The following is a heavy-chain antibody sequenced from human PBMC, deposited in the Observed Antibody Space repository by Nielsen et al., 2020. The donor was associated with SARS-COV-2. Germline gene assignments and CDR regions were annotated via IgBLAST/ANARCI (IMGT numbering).Heavy chain of an antibody. CDR2: INTNTGNP. J-gene: IGHJ5*02. Sequence: ASVKVSCKASGYTFTSYAMNWVRQAPGQGLEWMGWINTNTGNPTYAQGFTGRFVFSLDTSVSTAYLQISSLKAEDTAVYYCARDPYYYGPKWFDPWGQGTLVTVSS. V-gene: IGHV7-4-1*02. CDR1: GYTFTSYA. D-gene: IGHD3-10*01. CDR3: ARDPYYYGPKWFDP.